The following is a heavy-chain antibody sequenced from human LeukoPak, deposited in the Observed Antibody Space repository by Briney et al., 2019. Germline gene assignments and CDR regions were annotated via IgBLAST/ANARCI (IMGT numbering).Heavy chain of an antibody. V-gene: IGHV1-69*13. CDR2: IIPIFGTA. Sequence: SVKVSSKASGYTYTSYYMHWVRQAPGQGLEWMGGIIPIFGTANYAQKFQGRVTITADESTSTAYMELSSLRSEDTAVYYCAREEGTILGNRAFDIWGQGTMVTVSS. J-gene: IGHJ3*02. CDR3: AREEGTILGNRAFDI. CDR1: GYTYTSYY. D-gene: IGHD3-9*01.